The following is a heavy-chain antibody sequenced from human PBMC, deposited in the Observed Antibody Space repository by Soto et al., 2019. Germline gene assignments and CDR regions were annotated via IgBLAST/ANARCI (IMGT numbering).Heavy chain of an antibody. CDR3: ARSLSVRGVSRSDY. V-gene: IGHV1-69*13. CDR1: GGTFSSYA. CDR2: IIPIFGTA. D-gene: IGHD3-10*02. J-gene: IGHJ4*02. Sequence: SVKVSCKASGGTFSSYAISWVRQAPGQGLEWMGGIIPIFGTANYAQKFQGRVTITADESTSTAYMELSSLRSEDTAVYYCARSLSVRGVSRSDYWGQGTLVTVSS.